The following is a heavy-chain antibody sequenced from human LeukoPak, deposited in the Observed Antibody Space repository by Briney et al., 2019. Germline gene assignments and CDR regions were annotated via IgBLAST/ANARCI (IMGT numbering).Heavy chain of an antibody. CDR1: GYTFTSYD. Sequence: ASVKVSCKASGYTFTSYDINWVRQATGQGLEWMGWMNPNSGNTGYAQKFQGRVTITRNTSISTAYMELSSLRSEDTAVYYCARAALWFGSTVNWFDPWGQGTLVTVSS. D-gene: IGHD3-10*01. V-gene: IGHV1-8*03. J-gene: IGHJ5*02. CDR3: ARAALWFGSTVNWFDP. CDR2: MNPNSGNT.